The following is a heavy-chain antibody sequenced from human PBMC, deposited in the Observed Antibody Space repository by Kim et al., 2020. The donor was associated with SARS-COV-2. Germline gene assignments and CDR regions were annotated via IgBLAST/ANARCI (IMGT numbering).Heavy chain of an antibody. CDR2: ITANGLTT. CDR3: VKASYNRATGGEF. D-gene: IGHD3-10*01. CDR1: GFSFRDYA. Sequence: PGGSLRLSCAASGFSFRDYAMMWVRQAPGKGLEWVSDITANGLTTHYADSVKGRFTISRDNAKNTVFLQMNTLRGDDTATYYCVKASYNRATGGEFWGQGTLVSVSS. J-gene: IGHJ4*02. V-gene: IGHV3-23*01.